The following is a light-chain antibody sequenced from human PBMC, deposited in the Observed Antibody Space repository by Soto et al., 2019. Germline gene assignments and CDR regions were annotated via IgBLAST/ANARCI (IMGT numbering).Light chain of an antibody. CDR3: CSYAGSYNVV. CDR2: DVS. Sequence: QSVLTQPPSVSGSPGQSVTISCTGTSSDVGGYNYVSWYQQHPGKAPKLMIYDVSKRPSGVPDRFSGSKSGNTASLTISGLQAEDEADYYCCSYAGSYNVVFGGGTKLTVL. CDR1: SSDVGGYNY. V-gene: IGLV2-11*01. J-gene: IGLJ2*01.